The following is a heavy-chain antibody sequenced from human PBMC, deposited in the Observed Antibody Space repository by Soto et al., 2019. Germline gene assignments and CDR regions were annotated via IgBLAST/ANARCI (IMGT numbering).Heavy chain of an antibody. V-gene: IGHV5-51*01. CDR1: GYSFTSYW. CDR2: IYPGDSDT. Sequence: EVQLVQSGAEVKKPGESLKISCKGSGYSFTSYWIGWVRQMPGKGLEWMGIIYPGDSDTRYSPSFQGQVTISADKSISTAYLQWSSLKASDTAMYSCARTSAAGKKYKGMDVWGQGTTVTVSS. D-gene: IGHD6-13*01. J-gene: IGHJ6*02. CDR3: ARTSAAGKKYKGMDV.